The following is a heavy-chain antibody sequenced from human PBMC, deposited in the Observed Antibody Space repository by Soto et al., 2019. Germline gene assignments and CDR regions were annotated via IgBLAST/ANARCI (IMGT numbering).Heavy chain of an antibody. Sequence: ASVKVSCRASGYTFTSYDINWVRQATGPGLEWIGWINPNSGNTGYAQKLQGRVTMSTDTSTSTAYMELRSLRSDDTAVYYCARPSSWLYCSSTSCYTEGAFDIWGQGTMVTVSS. CDR1: GYTFTSYD. V-gene: IGHV1-8*01. J-gene: IGHJ3*02. CDR3: ARPSSWLYCSSTSCYTEGAFDI. D-gene: IGHD2-2*02. CDR2: INPNSGNT.